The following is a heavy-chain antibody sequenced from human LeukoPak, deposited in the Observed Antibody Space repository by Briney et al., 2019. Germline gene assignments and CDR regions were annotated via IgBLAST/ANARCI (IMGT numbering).Heavy chain of an antibody. Sequence: GGSLRLSCAASGFTVSSNYMSWVRQAPGKGLEWVSVIYSGGSTYYADSVKGRFTISRDNSKNTLYLQMNSLRAEDTAVYYCASMYFSQYLQHWGQGTLVTVSS. CDR3: ASMYFSQYLQH. CDR2: IYSGGST. V-gene: IGHV3-53*01. J-gene: IGHJ1*01. D-gene: IGHD2-8*01. CDR1: GFTVSSNY.